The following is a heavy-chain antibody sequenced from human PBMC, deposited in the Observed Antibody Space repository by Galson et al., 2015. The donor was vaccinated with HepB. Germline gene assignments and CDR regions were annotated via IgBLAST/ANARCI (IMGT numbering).Heavy chain of an antibody. Sequence: SLRLSCAASGFTFSSYGMHWVRQAPGKGLEWVAVISYDGSNKYYADSVKGRFTISRDNSKNTLYLQMNSLRAEDTAVYYCAKDQAYGGNSYFDYWGQGTLVTVSS. CDR3: AKDQAYGGNSYFDY. V-gene: IGHV3-30*18. CDR2: ISYDGSNK. J-gene: IGHJ4*02. D-gene: IGHD4-23*01. CDR1: GFTFSSYG.